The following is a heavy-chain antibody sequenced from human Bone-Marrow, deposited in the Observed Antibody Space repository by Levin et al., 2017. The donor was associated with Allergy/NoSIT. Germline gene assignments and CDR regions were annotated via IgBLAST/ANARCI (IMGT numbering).Heavy chain of an antibody. CDR1: GGSVSSGSYY. CDR3: ATSITGTTTWGGNFDY. J-gene: IGHJ4*02. CDR2: IYDSGTT. V-gene: IGHV4-61*01. D-gene: IGHD1-20*01. Sequence: SETLSLTCIVSGGSVSSGSYYWTWIRQPPGKGLEWIGSIYDSGTTNYTPSLKSRVTLSVDTSKNQFSLKLSSVTAADTAVHYYATSITGTTTWGGNFDYWGQGTLVTVSS.